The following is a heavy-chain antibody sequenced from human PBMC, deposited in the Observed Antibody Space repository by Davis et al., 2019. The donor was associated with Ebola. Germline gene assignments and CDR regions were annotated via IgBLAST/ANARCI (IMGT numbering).Heavy chain of an antibody. CDR2: IWYDGRNK. D-gene: IGHD3-3*01. Sequence: GESLKISCAASGFTFSSYGMHWVRQAPGKGLEWVAVIWYDGRNKYYADSVKGRFTISRDNSKNTLYLQMNSLRAEDTAVYYCASECYDVWSGCGLDVWGQGTTVTVSS. CDR1: GFTFSSYG. J-gene: IGHJ6*02. V-gene: IGHV3-33*08. CDR3: ASECYDVWSGCGLDV.